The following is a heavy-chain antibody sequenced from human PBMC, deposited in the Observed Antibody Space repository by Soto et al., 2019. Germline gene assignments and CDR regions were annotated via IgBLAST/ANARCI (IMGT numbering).Heavy chain of an antibody. CDR2: ISAYNGNT. V-gene: IGHV1-18*01. D-gene: IGHD2-2*01. Sequence: ASVKVSCKASGYTFTSYGIRWVRQAPGQGLEWMGWISAYNGNTNYAQKLQGRVTMTTDTSTSTAYMELRSLRSDDTAVYYCARDRYCSSTSCYDYYYYYYMDVWGKGTTVTVSS. CDR1: GYTFTSYG. J-gene: IGHJ6*03. CDR3: ARDRYCSSTSCYDYYYYYYMDV.